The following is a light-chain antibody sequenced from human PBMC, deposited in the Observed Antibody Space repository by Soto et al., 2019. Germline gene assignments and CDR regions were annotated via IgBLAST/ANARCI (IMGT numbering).Light chain of an antibody. Sequence: DIQMTQSPSSLSASVGDRVIITCRASESIARHLNWYQQKPGKAPKLLIYAASSLQNGVPSRFRGGGSGTDFTLTISNLQPEDFATYYCQQTYSTLSITFGQGTRLEIK. CDR3: QQTYSTLSIT. CDR2: AAS. J-gene: IGKJ5*01. V-gene: IGKV1-39*01. CDR1: ESIARH.